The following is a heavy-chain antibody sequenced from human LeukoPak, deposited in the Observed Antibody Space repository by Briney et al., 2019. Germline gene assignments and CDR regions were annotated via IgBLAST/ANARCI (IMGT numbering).Heavy chain of an antibody. CDR3: ARGALWLGDDYNYFMDV. CDR2: IRNKPRSYTT. Sequence: PGGSLSLSCAASGFTFSDHYMDWVRQAPGKGLEWVGRIRNKPRSYTTKYAASVTGRFTISREDSQNSLYLQMNSLKVEDTAVYYCARGALWLGDDYNYFMDVWGQGTTVTVSS. CDR1: GFTFSDHY. D-gene: IGHD3-10*01. V-gene: IGHV3-72*01. J-gene: IGHJ6*02.